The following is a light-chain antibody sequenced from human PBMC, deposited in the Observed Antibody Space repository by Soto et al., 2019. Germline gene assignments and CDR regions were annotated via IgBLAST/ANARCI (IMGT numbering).Light chain of an antibody. V-gene: IGKV3-20*01. J-gene: IGKJ3*01. CDR1: ESVYINS. CDR2: GAY. Sequence: EIVLTQSPGTLSLSPGERATLSCRASESVYINSLAWYQQKPGQAPRLLIYGAYTSATAIPDRFSGSGSGTDFALTISRLEPEDFAMYYCQQYDASPFTFGPGTKVDIK. CDR3: QQYDASPFT.